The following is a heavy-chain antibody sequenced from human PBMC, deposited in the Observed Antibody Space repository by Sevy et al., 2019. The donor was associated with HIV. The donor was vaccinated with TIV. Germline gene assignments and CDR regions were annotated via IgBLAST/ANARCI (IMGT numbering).Heavy chain of an antibody. D-gene: IGHD2-2*01. CDR1: GFTFSSYS. Sequence: GGSLRLSCAAPGFTFSSYSMNWVRQAPGKGLEWVSSISSSSNYIYYADSVKGRFTISRDNAKNSLYLQMSSLRAEDTAVYYCARVGCSITSCPVHDAFDIWGQGTMVTVSS. J-gene: IGHJ3*02. CDR3: ARVGCSITSCPVHDAFDI. V-gene: IGHV3-21*01. CDR2: ISSSSNYI.